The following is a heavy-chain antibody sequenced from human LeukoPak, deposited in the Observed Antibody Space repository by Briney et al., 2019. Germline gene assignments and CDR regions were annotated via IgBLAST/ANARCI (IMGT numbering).Heavy chain of an antibody. D-gene: IGHD1-26*01. CDR3: ARMGDYSEFDP. CDR1: GFIFSDYY. Sequence: GGSLRLSCAASGFIFSDYYMTWIRQAPGKGLEWVSFISSSGNIIYYTDSVKGRFTISRDNAKNSLYLQLNNLRAEDTAVYYCARMGDYSEFDPWGQGTLVGVSS. J-gene: IGHJ5*02. CDR2: ISSSGNII. V-gene: IGHV3-11*01.